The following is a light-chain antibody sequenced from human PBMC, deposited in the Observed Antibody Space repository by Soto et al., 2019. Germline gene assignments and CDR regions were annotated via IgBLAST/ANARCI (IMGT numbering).Light chain of an antibody. Sequence: EIVLTQSPGTLSLSPGEGATLSCRASQIVSNNYLAWYQQKPGQAPRLLVYGASRRATGIPDRFSGSGSGTDFTLTISRLEPEDVAVYYCQQYGNSLPCTFGQGTKVEIK. CDR3: QQYGNSLPCT. J-gene: IGKJ1*01. CDR1: QIVSNNY. V-gene: IGKV3-20*01. CDR2: GAS.